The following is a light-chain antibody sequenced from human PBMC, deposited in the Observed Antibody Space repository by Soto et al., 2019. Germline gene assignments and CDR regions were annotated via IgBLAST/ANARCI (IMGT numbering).Light chain of an antibody. CDR1: QSLLHSKGYNY. CDR2: LGS. Sequence: DIVMTQSPLSLPVTPGEPASISCRSSQSLLHSKGYNYLDWYLQKPGQSPQLLIYLGSNRASGVPDRFSGSGSGTDFTLKISRVEAEDVGVYYCMQPLQTPVTFGQGTRLEIK. CDR3: MQPLQTPVT. J-gene: IGKJ5*01. V-gene: IGKV2-28*01.